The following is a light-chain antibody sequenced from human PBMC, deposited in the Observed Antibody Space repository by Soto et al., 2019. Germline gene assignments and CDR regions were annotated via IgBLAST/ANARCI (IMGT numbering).Light chain of an antibody. Sequence: QSVLTQPASVSGSPGQSITFSCTGTSSDVGGYKFVSWYQQHPGKAPKLMIYEVSNRPSGVSSRFSGSKSGNTASLTISGLQAEDEADYYCGSYTGSIYVFGPGTKLTVL. CDR1: SSDVGGYKF. J-gene: IGLJ1*01. V-gene: IGLV2-14*01. CDR3: GSYTGSIYV. CDR2: EVS.